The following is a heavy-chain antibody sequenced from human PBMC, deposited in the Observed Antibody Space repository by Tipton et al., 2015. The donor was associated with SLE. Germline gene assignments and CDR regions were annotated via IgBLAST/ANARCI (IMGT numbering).Heavy chain of an antibody. J-gene: IGHJ4*02. D-gene: IGHD4-11*01. CDR3: ARHDYNDYYLDY. CDR1: GASISRSSDY. CDR2: FYFSGSS. Sequence: TLSLTCTVSGASISRSSDYWVWIRQSPGKGLEWIGFFYFSGSSQYNPSLKSRVAISADTSKNQFSLKLSSVTAADTAVYYCARHDYNDYYLDYWGQGTLVTVSS. V-gene: IGHV4-61*05.